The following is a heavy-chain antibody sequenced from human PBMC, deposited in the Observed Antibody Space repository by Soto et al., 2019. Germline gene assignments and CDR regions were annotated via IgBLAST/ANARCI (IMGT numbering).Heavy chain of an antibody. CDR3: ARMPGPMAIYYFDY. V-gene: IGHV3-53*04. D-gene: IGHD2-21*01. CDR2: IYSGGST. CDR1: GFTVSSNY. J-gene: IGHJ4*02. Sequence: EVQLVESGGGLVQPGGSLRLSCAASGFTVSSNYMTWVRQAPGKELEWVSVIYSGGSTYYADAVKGRFTISRHNSKNTLYLQMNSLRAEDTAVYYCARMPGPMAIYYFDYWGQGTLVTVSS.